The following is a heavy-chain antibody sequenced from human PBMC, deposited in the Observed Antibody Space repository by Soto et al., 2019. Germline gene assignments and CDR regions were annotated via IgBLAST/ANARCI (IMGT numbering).Heavy chain of an antibody. Sequence: PSQTRSLTCAISGDSVSRNSSAWNCIRRSPSRGLEWLGRTYCRSKLYNDYAISVRSRITINPDTSKNQFSLQLNSVTPEDTAVYYCARGDYYDTSGYYFGYWGQGTLVTVSS. D-gene: IGHD3-22*01. CDR3: ARGDYYDTSGYYFGY. CDR2: TYCRSKLYN. CDR1: GDSVSRNSSA. J-gene: IGHJ4*02. V-gene: IGHV6-1*01.